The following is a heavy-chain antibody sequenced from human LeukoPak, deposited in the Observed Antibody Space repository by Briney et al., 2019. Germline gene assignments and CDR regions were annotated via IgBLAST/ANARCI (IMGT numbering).Heavy chain of an antibody. CDR3: ARALLWFGELLGGTVDDFDI. CDR2: MNPNSGNT. Sequence: GASVKVSCKASGYTFTSYDINWVRQATGQGLEWMGWMNPNSGNTGYAQKFQGRVTMTRNTSISTAYMELSSLRFEDTAVYYCARALLWFGELLGGTVDDFDIWGQGTMVTVSS. D-gene: IGHD3-10*01. J-gene: IGHJ3*02. CDR1: GYTFTSYD. V-gene: IGHV1-8*01.